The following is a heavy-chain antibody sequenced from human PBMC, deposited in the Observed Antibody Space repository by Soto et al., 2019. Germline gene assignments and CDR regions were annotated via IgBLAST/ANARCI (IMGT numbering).Heavy chain of an antibody. CDR3: AKDKEIAVAVNGFDY. CDR1: GFTFDDYA. V-gene: IGHV3-9*01. CDR2: ISWNSGSI. D-gene: IGHD6-19*01. J-gene: IGHJ4*02. Sequence: EVQLVESGGGLVQPGRSLRLSCAASGFTFDDYAMHWVRQAPGKGLEWVSGISWNSGSIGYADSVKGRFTISRDNAKNSLDLQMNSLRAEDTALDYCAKDKEIAVAVNGFDYWGQGTLVTVSS.